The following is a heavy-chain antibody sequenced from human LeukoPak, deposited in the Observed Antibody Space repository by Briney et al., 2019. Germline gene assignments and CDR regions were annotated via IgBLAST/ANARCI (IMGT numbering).Heavy chain of an antibody. V-gene: IGHV3-23*01. D-gene: IGHD3-10*01. CDR2: ISGSGGST. Sequence: GGSLRLSCAASGLTFSSHAMTWVRQAPGKGLEWVSAISGSGGSTYYADSVKGRFTISRDNSKNTLFLQMNSLGVEDTAVYYCAKWGAQSGNYRVVDCWGRGTLVTVSS. CDR3: AKWGAQSGNYRVVDC. CDR1: GLTFSSHA. J-gene: IGHJ4*02.